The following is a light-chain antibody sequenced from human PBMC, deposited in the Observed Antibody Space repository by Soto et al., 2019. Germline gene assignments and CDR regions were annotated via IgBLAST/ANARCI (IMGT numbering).Light chain of an antibody. CDR1: QSVSSN. Sequence: EIVMTQSPATLSVSPGERATLSCRASQSVSSNLVWYQQKPGQPPRLLIYGASRRATCIPVRFSGSGAGTDFTLTISSLQSEDFAIYYCQQFNSWLPTFGGGTKVEIK. J-gene: IGKJ4*01. V-gene: IGKV3-15*01. CDR2: GAS. CDR3: QQFNSWLPT.